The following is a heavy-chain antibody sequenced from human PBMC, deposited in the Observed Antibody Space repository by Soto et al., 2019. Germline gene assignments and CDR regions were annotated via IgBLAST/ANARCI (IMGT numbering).Heavy chain of an antibody. D-gene: IGHD3-3*01. CDR1: GGTFSSYG. CDR2: ISAYNGNT. J-gene: IGHJ3*02. CDR3: ARDSSYYDFWSGHPPESNAFDI. V-gene: IGHV1-18*01. Sequence: ASVKVSCKASGGTFSSYGISWVRQAPGQGLEWMGWISAYNGNTNYAQKLQGRVTMTTDTSTSTAYMELRSLRSDDTAVYYCARDSSYYDFWSGHPPESNAFDIWGQGTMVTVSS.